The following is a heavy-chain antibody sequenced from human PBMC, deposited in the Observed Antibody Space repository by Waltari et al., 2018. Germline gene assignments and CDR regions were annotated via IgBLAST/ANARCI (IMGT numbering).Heavy chain of an antibody. J-gene: IGHJ4*02. Sequence: QVRLVQSGAEVKKPGSSVKVSCKAFGGSFSSYSINWVRQAPGQGLEWMGGIIPVFGTANYAQKFQDRLAITADESTSTAYMELSSLRSEDTAAYYCVRNSGNPKYYFDNWGQGTLVTVSS. CDR1: GGSFSSYS. CDR3: VRNSGNPKYYFDN. D-gene: IGHD5-12*01. CDR2: IIPVFGTA. V-gene: IGHV1-69*01.